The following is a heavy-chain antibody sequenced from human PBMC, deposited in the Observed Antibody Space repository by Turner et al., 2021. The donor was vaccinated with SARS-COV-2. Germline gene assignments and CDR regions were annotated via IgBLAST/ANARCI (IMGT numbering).Heavy chain of an antibody. J-gene: IGHJ4*02. Sequence: EVPLFGSSGGFVQPGVSLSLPCPASGFTFRGYAMCWVGQAPGKGREWVSASSGSGGSTYDADSVKGRFTISRDNYKNTMNLQMNSMRAEDTAVYDCAKADRVMIVVVITLFDYWGQGTLVTVSS. CDR1: GFTFRGYA. CDR3: AKADRVMIVVVITLFDY. V-gene: IGHV3-23*01. CDR2: SSGSGGST. D-gene: IGHD3-22*01.